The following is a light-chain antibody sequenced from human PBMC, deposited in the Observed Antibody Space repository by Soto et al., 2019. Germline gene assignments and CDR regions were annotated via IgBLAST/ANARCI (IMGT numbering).Light chain of an antibody. CDR2: DAS. V-gene: IGKV3-11*01. CDR1: QSVSSS. CDR3: QQRSNWPPEVT. J-gene: IGKJ3*01. Sequence: EIVLTQSPDTLSLSPGERATLSCRASQSVSSSLAWYQQKPGQALRLLIYDASKRATGIPARFSGSGSGTDFTLTISSLEPEDFAVYYCQQRSNWPPEVTFGPGTKVDIK.